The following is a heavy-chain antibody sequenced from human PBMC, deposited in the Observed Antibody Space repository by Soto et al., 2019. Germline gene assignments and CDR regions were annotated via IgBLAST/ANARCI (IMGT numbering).Heavy chain of an antibody. J-gene: IGHJ4*02. V-gene: IGHV3-7*01. CDR3: GSVFGAYNFLDW. Sequence: EVLLVESGGGLVQPGGSMRLSCAASGFTFSGYWMSWVRQAPGKGLEWVANIRYDESEQHYVDSVEGRFTISRDNAKNCLFLQMHSLRAVDTAVYFCGSVFGAYNFLDWWGQGTLVTVSS. CDR2: IRYDESEQ. D-gene: IGHD3-3*01. CDR1: GFTFSGYW.